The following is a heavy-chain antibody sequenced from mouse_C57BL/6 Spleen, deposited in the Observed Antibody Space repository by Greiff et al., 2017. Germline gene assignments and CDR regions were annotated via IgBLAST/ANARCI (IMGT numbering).Heavy chain of an antibody. J-gene: IGHJ3*01. D-gene: IGHD1-1*01. CDR1: GYTFTSYG. V-gene: IGHV1-81*01. CDR2: IYPRSGNT. CDR3: AIYYYGSSAWFAY. Sequence: VKLVESGAELARPGASVKLSCKASGYTFTSYGISWVKQRTGQGLEWIGEIYPRSGNTYYNEKFKGKATLTADKSSSTAYMELRSLTSEDSAVYFCAIYYYGSSAWFAYWGQGTLVTVSA.